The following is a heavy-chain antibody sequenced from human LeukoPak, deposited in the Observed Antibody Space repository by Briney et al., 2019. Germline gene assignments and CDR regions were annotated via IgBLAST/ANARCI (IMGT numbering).Heavy chain of an antibody. J-gene: IGHJ6*03. CDR1: GYTFTGCY. Sequence: GASVKVSCKASGYTFTGCYMHWVRQAPGQGLEWMGWINPNSGGTNYAQKFQGRVTMTRDTSISTAYMELSRLRSDDTAAYYCARAEWYCSSTSCYTAYYYYYMDVWGKGTTVTVSS. D-gene: IGHD2-2*02. CDR2: INPNSGGT. V-gene: IGHV1-2*02. CDR3: ARAEWYCSSTSCYTAYYYYYMDV.